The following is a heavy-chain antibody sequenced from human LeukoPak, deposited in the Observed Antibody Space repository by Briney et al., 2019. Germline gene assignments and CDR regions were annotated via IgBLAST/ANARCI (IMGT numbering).Heavy chain of an antibody. CDR1: GFTFSSYA. CDR2: ISGSGDTT. Sequence: GGSLRLSCAASGFTFSSYAMSWVRQAPGKGLEWVSTISGSGDTTYSADSVKGRFTISRDDSKNTAYLQMNSLKTEDTAVYYCTRLKYYYYYMDVWGKGTTVTVSS. CDR3: TRLKYYYYYMDV. D-gene: IGHD2-21*02. J-gene: IGHJ6*03. V-gene: IGHV3-23*01.